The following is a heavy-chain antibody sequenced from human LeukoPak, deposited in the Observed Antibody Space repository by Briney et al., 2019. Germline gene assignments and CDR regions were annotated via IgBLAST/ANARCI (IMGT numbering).Heavy chain of an antibody. V-gene: IGHV1-69*06. Sequence: ASVKVTCKGSGYTFTRYGINWVRQAPGQGLEWVGGIIPIFGTANNVQKFHGRVTITLDRSTTTAYMELSRLRSEDTAVYYCARERETYYYDSSGLTRLYYFDYWGQGTLVTVSS. CDR3: ARERETYYYDSSGLTRLYYFDY. D-gene: IGHD3-22*01. J-gene: IGHJ4*02. CDR1: GYTFTRYG. CDR2: IIPIFGTA.